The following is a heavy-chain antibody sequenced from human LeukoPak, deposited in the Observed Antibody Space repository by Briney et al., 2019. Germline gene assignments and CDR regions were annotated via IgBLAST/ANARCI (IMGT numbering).Heavy chain of an antibody. CDR3: ATVRNADGGNSGEAFDI. J-gene: IGHJ3*02. CDR1: GYTFTDYY. V-gene: IGHV1-69-2*01. CDR2: VDPEDGET. Sequence: VAPVKISCKVSGYTFTDYYMHWVQQAPGKGREWMGLVDPEDGETIYTAKLQGRVTITADTSTNTAYMKLSSLRSADTAVYYCATVRNADGGNSGEAFDIWGQGAMVTVSS. D-gene: IGHD4-23*01.